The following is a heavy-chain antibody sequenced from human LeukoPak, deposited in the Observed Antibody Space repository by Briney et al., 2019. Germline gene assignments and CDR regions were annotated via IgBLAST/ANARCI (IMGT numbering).Heavy chain of an antibody. CDR3: AGARYCSSTSCSPGYYLDY. CDR2: TYYRSKWYN. D-gene: IGHD2-2*01. V-gene: IGHV6-1*01. Sequence: SQTLSLTCAISGDSVSSNSAAWNWIRQSPSRGLEWLGRTYYRSKWYNDYAVSMKSRITINPDTSKNQFSLQLNSVTPEDTAVYYCAGARYCSSTSCSPGYYLDYWGQGTLVTVSS. J-gene: IGHJ4*02. CDR1: GDSVSSNSAA.